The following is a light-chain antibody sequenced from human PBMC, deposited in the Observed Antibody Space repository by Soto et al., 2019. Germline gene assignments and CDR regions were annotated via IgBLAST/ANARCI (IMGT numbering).Light chain of an antibody. Sequence: EIVMTQSPVTLSVSPGERATLSCRASQSVRSNLAWYQQKPGQAPSLLIYGAFTRATGIPTRFSGTGSGTEFTLTISSLQSEDFAVYYCQQRNYWPITFGQGTRLEI. CDR2: GAF. V-gene: IGKV3-15*01. CDR3: QQRNYWPIT. J-gene: IGKJ5*01. CDR1: QSVRSN.